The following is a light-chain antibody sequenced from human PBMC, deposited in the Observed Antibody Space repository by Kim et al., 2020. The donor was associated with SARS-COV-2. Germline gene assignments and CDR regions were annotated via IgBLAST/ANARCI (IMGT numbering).Light chain of an antibody. CDR3: HHYGSSPLT. Sequence: SPGERATPSCRASQSVSGSYLAWYQQKPGQGPRLLIYGASSRATGIPDRFSGSGSGTDFTLTISRLEPEDFAVYYCHHYGSSPLTFGGGTKVDIK. V-gene: IGKV3-20*01. CDR1: QSVSGSY. CDR2: GAS. J-gene: IGKJ4*01.